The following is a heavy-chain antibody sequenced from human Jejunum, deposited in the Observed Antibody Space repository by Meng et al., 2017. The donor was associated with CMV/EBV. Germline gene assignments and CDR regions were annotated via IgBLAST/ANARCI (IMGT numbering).Heavy chain of an antibody. Sequence: QVQWLQSGASVTRPGSPLRLSCKSSGGVFNNDALTWVRQAPGQGLEWMGGIIAVLRTPNYAPKFQGRLTITADASTDTTYMELSSLTSEDTAVYFCARGFTNGWQPFDFWGQGTLVTVSS. CDR2: IIAVLRTP. CDR1: GGVFNNDA. CDR3: ARGFTNGWQPFDF. D-gene: IGHD2-8*01. V-gene: IGHV1-69*12. J-gene: IGHJ4*02.